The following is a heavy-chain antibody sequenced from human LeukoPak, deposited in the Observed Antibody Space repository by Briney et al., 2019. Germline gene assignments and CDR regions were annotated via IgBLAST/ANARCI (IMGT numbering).Heavy chain of an antibody. CDR2: INPSGGST. J-gene: IGHJ6*03. CDR1: GYTFTSYY. Sequence: GASVKVSCKASGYTFTSYYMHWVRQAPGQGLEWMGIINPSGGSTSYAQKFQGRVTMTRDMSTSTVYMELSSLRSEDTAVYYCARDQAAADYYYYYMDVWGKGTTVTVSS. V-gene: IGHV1-46*01. D-gene: IGHD6-13*01. CDR3: ARDQAAADYYYYYMDV.